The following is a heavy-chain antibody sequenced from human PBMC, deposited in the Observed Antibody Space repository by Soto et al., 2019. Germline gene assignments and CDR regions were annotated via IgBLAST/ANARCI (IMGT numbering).Heavy chain of an antibody. V-gene: IGHV1-2*02. CDR2: INPNSGGT. CDR1: GYTFTGYY. Sequence: GASVKVSCKASGYTFTGYYMHWVRQAPGQGLEWMGWINPNSGGTNYAQKFQGRVTMTRDTSISTAYMELSRLRSDDTAVYYCARGYYDYVWGRLNWFDPWGQGTLVTVSS. J-gene: IGHJ5*02. D-gene: IGHD3-16*01. CDR3: ARGYYDYVWGRLNWFDP.